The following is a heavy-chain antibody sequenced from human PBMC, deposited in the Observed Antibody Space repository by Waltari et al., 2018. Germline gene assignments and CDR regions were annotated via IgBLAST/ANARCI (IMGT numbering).Heavy chain of an antibody. CDR3: ASAGSSSSWYVSDAFDI. V-gene: IGHV3-53*01. Sequence: EVQLVESGGGLIQPGGSLRRYCAASGFTVRSNDMSWVRQAPGKGLGWVSVIYSGGSTYYADSVKGRFTISRDNSKNTLYLQMNSLRAEDTAVYYCASAGSSSSWYVSDAFDIWGQGTMVTVSS. D-gene: IGHD6-13*01. CDR1: GFTVRSND. CDR2: IYSGGST. J-gene: IGHJ3*02.